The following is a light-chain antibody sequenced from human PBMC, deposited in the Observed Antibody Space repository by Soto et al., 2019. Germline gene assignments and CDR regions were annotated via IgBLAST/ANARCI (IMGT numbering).Light chain of an antibody. Sequence: QSVLTQPASVSGSPGQSITISCTGTNSDVGSYNLVSWYQQHPGKAPKVMIYEVSKRPSGVPNRFSGSESGNTASLTISGLQAEDEADYYCCSYAGSSTYVFGTGTKVTVL. V-gene: IGLV2-23*02. J-gene: IGLJ1*01. CDR2: EVS. CDR1: NSDVGSYNL. CDR3: CSYAGSSTYV.